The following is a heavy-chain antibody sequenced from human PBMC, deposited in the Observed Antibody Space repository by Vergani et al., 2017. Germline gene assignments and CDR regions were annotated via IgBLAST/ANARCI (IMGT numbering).Heavy chain of an antibody. CDR1: GFTFSAYS. V-gene: IGHV3-21*02. Sequence: DVRLVESGGGVVQPGGSLRLSCAASGFTFSAYSMNWVRQAPGRGLEWISSIKFPPGEIFYADSVKGRFTISRDNVKNVLFLQMENLRAADTGVYFCARDITASVKPPPHPDSFDPCGQGSLVAVSS. D-gene: IGHD4-17*01. J-gene: IGHJ5*02. CDR3: ARDITASVKPPPHPDSFDP. CDR2: IKFPPGEI.